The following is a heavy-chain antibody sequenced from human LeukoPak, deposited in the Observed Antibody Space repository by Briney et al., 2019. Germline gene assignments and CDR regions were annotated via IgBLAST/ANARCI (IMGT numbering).Heavy chain of an antibody. CDR3: TRAMVREWEPNISDS. CDR1: GFTFSTYS. V-gene: IGHV3-21*01. Sequence: PGGSLRLSCAASGFTFSTYSMNWVRQAPVRGLEWVSSITSSSAVYYADSVKGRFTISRDSANNSLYLQMSSLRAEDTALYYCTRAMVREWEPNISDSWGQGTLVTVSS. J-gene: IGHJ4*02. D-gene: IGHD1-26*01. CDR2: ITSSSAV.